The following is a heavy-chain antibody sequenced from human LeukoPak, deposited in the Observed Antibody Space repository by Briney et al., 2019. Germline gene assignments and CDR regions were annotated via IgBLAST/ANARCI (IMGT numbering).Heavy chain of an antibody. CDR1: GYTFTSYG. J-gene: IGHJ4*02. Sequence: ASVKVSCKASGYTFTSYGISWVRQAPGQGLEWMGWISAYNGNTNYAQKLQGRVTMTTDTSTSTAYMELRSLRSDDTAVYYCARDVAVAGISYFDYWGQGTLVTVSS. D-gene: IGHD6-19*01. CDR2: ISAYNGNT. V-gene: IGHV1-18*01. CDR3: ARDVAVAGISYFDY.